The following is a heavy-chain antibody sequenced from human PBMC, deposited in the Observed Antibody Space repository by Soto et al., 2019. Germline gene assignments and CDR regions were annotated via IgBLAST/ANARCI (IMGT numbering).Heavy chain of an antibody. Sequence: EVQLVESGGGLVQPGGSLRLSCAASGFTFRNYWMHWVRQAPGKGLVWVSRMKGDGSFINYADSVKGRFTISRDNVKGTLYLQRNSLRAEDTALYFCTRLYCSGNDCYYAFDYWGQGTLVTVSS. D-gene: IGHD2-15*01. CDR2: MKGDGSFI. J-gene: IGHJ4*02. CDR3: TRLYCSGNDCYYAFDY. V-gene: IGHV3-74*01. CDR1: GFTFRNYW.